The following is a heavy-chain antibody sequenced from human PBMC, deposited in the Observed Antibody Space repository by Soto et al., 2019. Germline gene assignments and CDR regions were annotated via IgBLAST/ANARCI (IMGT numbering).Heavy chain of an antibody. D-gene: IGHD1-1*01. CDR3: ARDLWVEPELYYYGMDV. J-gene: IGHJ6*02. V-gene: IGHV4-30-4*01. CDR1: GDSISSADYY. CDR2: IFYSGTT. Sequence: LSLTCAVSGDSISSADYYWSWIRQTPGKGLEWIGHIFYSGTTYYNPSLKSRLTISVDTSKNHFSLRLTSVTAADTAVYYCARDLWVEPELYYYGMDVWGQGTTVTVSS.